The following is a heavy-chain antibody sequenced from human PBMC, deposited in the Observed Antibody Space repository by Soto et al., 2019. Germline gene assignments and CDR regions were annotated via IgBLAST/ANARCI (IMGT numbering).Heavy chain of an antibody. CDR2: IWYDGSDK. CDR3: ARDIASRRFDY. Sequence: VGSLRLSCEAAGFTFRNHGMHWVRQAPGKGLEWVAVIWYDGSDKYYADSVKGRFTISGDNSKNTLFLQMNSLRVEDTAMYFCARDIASRRFDYLGQGTLVTVSS. D-gene: IGHD6-6*01. V-gene: IGHV3-33*01. CDR1: GFTFRNHG. J-gene: IGHJ4*02.